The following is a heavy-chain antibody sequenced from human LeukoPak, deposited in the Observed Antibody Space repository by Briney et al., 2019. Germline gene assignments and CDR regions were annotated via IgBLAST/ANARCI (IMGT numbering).Heavy chain of an antibody. V-gene: IGHV3-30*18. CDR2: ISYDGSNK. CDR1: GFTFSSYG. Sequence: PGGSLRLSCAASGFTFSSYGMHWVRQAPGKGLEWVAVISYDGSNKYYADSVKGRFTISRDNSKNTLYLQMNSLRAEDTAVYYCAKVKWALRFPDDYWGQGTLVTVSS. J-gene: IGHJ4*02. D-gene: IGHD5/OR15-5a*01. CDR3: AKVKWALRFPDDY.